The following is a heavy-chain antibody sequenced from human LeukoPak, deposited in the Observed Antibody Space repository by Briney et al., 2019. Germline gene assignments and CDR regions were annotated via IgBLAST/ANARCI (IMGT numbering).Heavy chain of an antibody. V-gene: IGHV3-53*04. J-gene: IGHJ4*02. CDR3: AGDSGSYYDSSGYYDY. D-gene: IGHD3-22*01. CDR2: IYSGGST. Sequence: GGSLRLSCAASGFTVSSNYMSWVRQAPGKGLEWVSVIYSGGSTYYADSVKGRFTISRHNSKNTLYLQMNSLRAEDTAVYYCAGDSGSYYDSSGYYDYWGQGTLVTVSS. CDR1: GFTVSSNY.